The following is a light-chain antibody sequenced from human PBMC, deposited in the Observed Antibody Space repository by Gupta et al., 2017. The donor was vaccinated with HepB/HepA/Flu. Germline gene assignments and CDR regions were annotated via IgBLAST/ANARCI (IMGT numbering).Light chain of an antibody. CDR3: LQYNTYSPWT. J-gene: IGKJ1*01. CDR2: SAS. V-gene: IGKV1-5*03. CDR1: QSISSW. Sequence: EIQMTQSPSTLSASVADRVTITCRASQSISSWLAWHQQKPGKAPKLLIHSASNLESGVPSRFSGSGSGTEFTLTISSLQPDDFATYYCLQYNTYSPWTFGQGTKVEIK.